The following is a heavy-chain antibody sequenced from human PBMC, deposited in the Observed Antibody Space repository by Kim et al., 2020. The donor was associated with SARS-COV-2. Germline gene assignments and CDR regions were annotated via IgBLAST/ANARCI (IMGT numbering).Heavy chain of an antibody. D-gene: IGHD1-20*01. CDR2: IRSKAYGGTT. V-gene: IGHV3-49*04. Sequence: GGSLRLSCTASGFTFGDYAMSWVRQAPGKGLEWVGFIRSKAYGGTTEYAASVKGRFTISRDDSKSIAYLQMNSLKTEDTAVYYCTRGRWEGNWNDVHDAFDIWGQGTLVTVSS. J-gene: IGHJ3*02. CDR3: TRGRWEGNWNDVHDAFDI. CDR1: GFTFGDYA.